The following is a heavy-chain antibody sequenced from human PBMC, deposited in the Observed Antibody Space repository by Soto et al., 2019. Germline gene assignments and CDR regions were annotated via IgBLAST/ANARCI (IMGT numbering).Heavy chain of an antibody. CDR3: ARDLNYYASGRYPHGMDV. CDR1: GYPFSSYG. J-gene: IGHJ6*02. D-gene: IGHD3-10*01. Sequence: QVQLVESGGGVVQPGRSLRLSCAASGYPFSSYGMHWVRQAPGKGLEWVAMTWYDGGNKYYADSVKGRFTISKDNSKNTVYLQTNSLGPEDTAVYYCARDLNYYASGRYPHGMDVWGQGTTVTVSS. CDR2: TWYDGGNK. V-gene: IGHV3-33*01.